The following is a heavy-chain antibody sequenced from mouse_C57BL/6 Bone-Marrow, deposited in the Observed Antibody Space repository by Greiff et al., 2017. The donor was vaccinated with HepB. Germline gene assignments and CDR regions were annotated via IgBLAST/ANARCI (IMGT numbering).Heavy chain of an antibody. Sequence: VQVVESGPGLVKPSQSLFLTCSITGFPITSGYYWIWIRQSPGKPLEWMGYITHSGETFYNPSLQSPISITRETSKNQYFLQLNSVTTEDTAMYYCAGDSRGDYAMDYWGQGTSVTVSS. J-gene: IGHJ4*01. V-gene: IGHV12-3*01. CDR3: AGDSRGDYAMDY. CDR1: GFPITSGYY. CDR2: ITHSGET.